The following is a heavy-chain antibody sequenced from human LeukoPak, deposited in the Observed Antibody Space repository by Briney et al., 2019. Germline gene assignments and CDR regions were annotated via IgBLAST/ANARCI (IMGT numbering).Heavy chain of an antibody. CDR2: ISYDGSNK. J-gene: IGHJ4*02. CDR3: ARAWEVIYSGFDY. V-gene: IGHV3-30-3*01. CDR1: GFTFSSYA. Sequence: GRSLRLPCAASGFTFSSYAMHWVRQAPGKGLEWVAVISYDGSNKYYADSVKGRFTISRDNSKNTLYLQMNSLRAEDTAVYYCARAWEVIYSGFDYWGQGTLVTVSS. D-gene: IGHD1-26*01.